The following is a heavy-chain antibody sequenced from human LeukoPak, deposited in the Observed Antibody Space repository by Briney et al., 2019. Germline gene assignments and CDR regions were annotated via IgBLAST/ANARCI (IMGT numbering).Heavy chain of an antibody. CDR3: ARVRYDKGVFLDY. J-gene: IGHJ4*02. Sequence: SETLSLTCTVSGGSISSGGYYWSWIRQHPGKGLEWIGYIYYSGSTYYNPSLKSRVTISVDTSKSQFSLKLSSVTAADTAVYYCARVRYDKGVFLDYWGQGTLVTVSS. CDR1: GGSISSGGYY. D-gene: IGHD3-22*01. V-gene: IGHV4-31*03. CDR2: IYYSGST.